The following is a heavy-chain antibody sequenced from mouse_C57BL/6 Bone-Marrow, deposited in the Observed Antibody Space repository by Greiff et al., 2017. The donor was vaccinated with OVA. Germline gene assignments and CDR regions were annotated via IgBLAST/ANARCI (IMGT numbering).Heavy chain of an antibody. Sequence: EVQLQQSGPGLAKPSQTLSLTCSVTGYSITSDYWNWIRKFPGNKLEYMGYISYSGSTYYNPSLKSRISITRDTSKNQYYLQLKSVTTEDTATHYSVRDVNVGYFSSASDSWGHSTPLSVS. V-gene: IGHV3-8*01. CDR2: ISYSGST. CDR1: GYSITSDY. D-gene: IGHD2-3*01. CDR3: VRDVNVGYFSSASDS. J-gene: IGHJ2*01.